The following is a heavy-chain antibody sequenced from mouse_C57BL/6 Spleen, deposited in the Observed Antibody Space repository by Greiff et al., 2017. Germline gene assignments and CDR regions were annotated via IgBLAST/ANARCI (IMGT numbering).Heavy chain of an antibody. CDR1: GYSITSGYY. CDR3: AGSNYVWYFDV. CDR2: ISYDGSN. D-gene: IGHD2-5*01. V-gene: IGHV3-6*01. J-gene: IGHJ1*03. Sequence: ESGPGLVKPSQSLSLTCSVTGYSITSGYYWNWIRQFPGNKLEWMGYISYDGSNNYKPSLKNRISITRDTSKNQFFLKLNSVTTEDTATYYCAGSNYVWYFDVWGTGTTVTVSS.